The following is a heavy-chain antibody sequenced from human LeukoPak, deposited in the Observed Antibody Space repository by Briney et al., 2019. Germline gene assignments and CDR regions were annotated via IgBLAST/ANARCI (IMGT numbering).Heavy chain of an antibody. V-gene: IGHV1-2*02. CDR3: VRQAGTDY. D-gene: IGHD6-13*01. CDR1: GGTFSSYA. Sequence: RASVKVSCKASGGTFSSYAISWVRQAPGQGLEWMGWINPNSGGTNYAQEFQGRVTMTRDTSISTAYMELSRLRSDDTAVYYYVRQAGTDYWGQGTLVTVSS. J-gene: IGHJ4*02. CDR2: INPNSGGT.